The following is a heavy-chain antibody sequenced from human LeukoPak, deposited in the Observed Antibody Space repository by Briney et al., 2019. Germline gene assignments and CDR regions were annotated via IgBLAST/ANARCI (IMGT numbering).Heavy chain of an antibody. V-gene: IGHV3-9*01. CDR1: GFTFYDYA. D-gene: IGHD2-2*01. CDR3: AKAMEPLTHCSSTSCLSPFDP. Sequence: QSGRSLRLSCAASGFTFYDYAMHWVRHAPGKGLEWVSGISWNSGSIVYADSVKGRFTISRDNAKNSLYLQMNSLRAEDTALYYCAKAMEPLTHCSSTSCLSPFDPWGQGTLVTVSS. CDR2: ISWNSGSI. J-gene: IGHJ5*02.